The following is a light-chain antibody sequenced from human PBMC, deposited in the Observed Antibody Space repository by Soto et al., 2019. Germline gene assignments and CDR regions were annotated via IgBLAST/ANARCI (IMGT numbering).Light chain of an antibody. CDR1: QSIGTY. CDR3: HNSIGTTLT. CDR2: GAS. J-gene: IGKJ5*01. Sequence: EIVLTQSPATLSLSPGEGATLSCRASQSIGTYLAWYQHKPGQTPSLLIYGASTRAIGIPDRFSGKVSLTHILLSPTAACTLNIAVHNSHNSIGTTLTFGRGTQLEIK. V-gene: IGKV3-11*01.